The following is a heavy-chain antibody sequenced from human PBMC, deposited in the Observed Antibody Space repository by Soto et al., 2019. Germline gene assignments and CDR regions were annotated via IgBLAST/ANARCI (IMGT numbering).Heavy chain of an antibody. CDR3: ARQFLRGHIDY. J-gene: IGHJ4*02. V-gene: IGHV4-39*01. Sequence: SETLSLTCTVSGGSISSSSYYWGWIRQPPGKGLEWIGSIYYSGSTYYNPSLKSRVTISVDTSKNQFSLKLSSVTAADTAVYYSARQFLRGHIDYWGQGTLVTVSS. CDR2: IYYSGST. CDR1: GGSISSSSYY. D-gene: IGHD2-21*01.